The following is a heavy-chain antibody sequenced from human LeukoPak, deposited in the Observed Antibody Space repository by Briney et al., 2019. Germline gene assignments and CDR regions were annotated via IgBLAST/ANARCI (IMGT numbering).Heavy chain of an antibody. CDR3: ARGESYYYYDSSGYDY. V-gene: IGHV7-4-1*02. J-gene: IGHJ4*02. D-gene: IGHD3-22*01. CDR1: GYTFTSYA. CDR2: INTNTGSP. Sequence: ASVRVSCKASGYTFTSYAMNWVRQAPGQGLEWMGWINTNTGSPTYAQGFTGRFVFSLDTSVSTAYLQISSLKAEDTAVYYCARGESYYYYDSSGYDYWGQGTLVTVSS.